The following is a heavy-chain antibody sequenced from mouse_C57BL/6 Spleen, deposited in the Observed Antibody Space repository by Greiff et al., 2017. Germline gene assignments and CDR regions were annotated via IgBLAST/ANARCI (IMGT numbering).Heavy chain of an antibody. V-gene: IGHV1-80*01. CDR1: GYTFTSYW. J-gene: IGHJ3*01. CDR3: ARGDYYYGSSYWFAY. Sequence: QVQLQQPGAELVKPGASVKLSCKASGYTFTSYWMHWVKQRPGKGLEWIGQIYPGDGDTNDNGKFKGKATLTADKSSSTAYMQLSSLTSEDSAVYFCARGDYYYGSSYWFAYWGQGTLVTVSA. D-gene: IGHD1-1*01. CDR2: IYPGDGDT.